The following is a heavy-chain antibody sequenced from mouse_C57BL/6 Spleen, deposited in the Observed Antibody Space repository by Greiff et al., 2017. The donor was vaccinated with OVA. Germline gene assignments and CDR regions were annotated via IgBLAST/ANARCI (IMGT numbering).Heavy chain of an antibody. CDR1: GYTFTSYW. CDR2: IDPSDSYT. CDR3: AIPPYYGSSYWYFDV. J-gene: IGHJ1*03. Sequence: QVQLQQPGAELVMPGASVKLSCKASGYTFTSYWMHWVKQRPGQGLEWIGEIDPSDSYTNYNQKFKGKSTLTVDKSSSTAYMQLSSRTSEDSAVYYCAIPPYYGSSYWYFDVWGTGTTVTVSS. V-gene: IGHV1-69*01. D-gene: IGHD1-1*01.